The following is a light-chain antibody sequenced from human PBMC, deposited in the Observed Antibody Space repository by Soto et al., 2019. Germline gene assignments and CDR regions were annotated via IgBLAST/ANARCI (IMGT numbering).Light chain of an antibody. J-gene: IGLJ1*01. V-gene: IGLV2-14*01. CDR3: VSFTSSTTYV. CDR2: DVT. CDR1: SGDVGGSNH. Sequence: QSVLTQPASVSDSPGQSITISCTGTSGDVGGSNHVSWYQQHPGKAPKLMIYDVTNRPSGVSHRFSGSKSGSTASLIISGLQAEDEADYYCVSFTSSTTYVFGTGTRSPS.